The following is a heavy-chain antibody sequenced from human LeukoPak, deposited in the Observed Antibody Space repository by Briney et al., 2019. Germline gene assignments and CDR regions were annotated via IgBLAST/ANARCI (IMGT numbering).Heavy chain of an antibody. Sequence: TGGSLRLSCAASGFTFSTYAMSWVRQAPGKGLEWVSAISGSGVGTYYADSVKGRFTISRDNSKNTLFLQMNGLRAEDTAVYYCAHNTSAWSFDSWGQGTLVTVSS. CDR2: ISGSGVGT. J-gene: IGHJ4*02. V-gene: IGHV3-23*01. CDR3: AHNTSAWSFDS. D-gene: IGHD6-19*01. CDR1: GFTFSTYA.